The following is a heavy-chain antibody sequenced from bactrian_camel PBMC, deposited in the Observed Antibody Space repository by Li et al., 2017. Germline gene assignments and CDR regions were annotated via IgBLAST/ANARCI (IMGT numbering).Heavy chain of an antibody. CDR2: MNPTTGYI. V-gene: IGHV3S1*01. CDR1: RFTSSIRC. CDR3: AARAFSCAGLVSSRYNY. D-gene: IGHD1*01. J-gene: IGHJ4*01. Sequence: HVQLVESGGGSVQTGESLRLSCVASRFTSSIRCMGWFRQAPGKEREGVAIMNPTTGYIDYTDSVKGRFTVSQDNAKNTAALQMNSLKAEDTAMYYCAARAFSCAGLVSSRYNYWGQGTQVTVS.